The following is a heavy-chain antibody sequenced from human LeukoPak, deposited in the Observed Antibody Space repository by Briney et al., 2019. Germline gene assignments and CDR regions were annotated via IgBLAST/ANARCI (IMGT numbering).Heavy chain of an antibody. CDR3: ARDSGTTGEVKFDP. V-gene: IGHV4-4*02. CDR2: IYHSGST. J-gene: IGHJ5*02. Sequence: SGALSLTCAVSGGSISSSNWWSWVRQPPGKGLEWIGEIYHSGSTNYNPSLKSRVTISVDKSKNQFSLKLSSVTAADTAVYYCARDSGTTGEVKFDPWGQGTLVTVSS. D-gene: IGHD3-10*01. CDR1: GGSISSSNW.